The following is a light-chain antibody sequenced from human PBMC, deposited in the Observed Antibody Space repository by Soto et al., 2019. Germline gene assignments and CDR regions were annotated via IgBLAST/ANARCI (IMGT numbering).Light chain of an antibody. CDR2: DAS. CDR3: QQRNYWL. CDR1: QTVGSS. Sequence: EIVLTQSPATLSLSPGEGATLSCRASQTVGSSLAWYQQKPGQAPRLLIYDASNRATGIPARFSGSGSGTDFTLTISSIEPEDFAVYYCQQRNYWLFGGGTKVEIK. J-gene: IGKJ4*01. V-gene: IGKV3-11*01.